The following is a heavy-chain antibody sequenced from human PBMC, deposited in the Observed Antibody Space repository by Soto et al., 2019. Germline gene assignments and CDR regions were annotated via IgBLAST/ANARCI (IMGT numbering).Heavy chain of an antibody. J-gene: IGHJ6*02. Sequence: SETLSLTCTVSGGSISSSSYYWGWIRQPPGKGLEWIGSIFYSGSTYYNPSLKSRVTISVDTSKNQFSLKLSSVTAADKAVYYCARHLTYCSAGSCYSDFPYYGMDVWGQGTTVTVSS. D-gene: IGHD2-15*01. CDR1: GGSISSSSYY. V-gene: IGHV4-39*01. CDR3: ARHLTYCSAGSCYSDFPYYGMDV. CDR2: IFYSGST.